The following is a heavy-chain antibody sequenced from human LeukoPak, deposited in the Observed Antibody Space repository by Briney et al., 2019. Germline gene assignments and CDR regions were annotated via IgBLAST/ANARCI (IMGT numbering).Heavy chain of an antibody. J-gene: IGHJ6*03. CDR2: INPDGSDK. CDR3: AKEIHDYNWNDLPFYMDV. Sequence: PGGSLRLSCAASGLTFSSSWMSWVRQAPGKGLEWVADINPDGSDKYYVDSLKGRFTISRDNAKNSLYLQMNSLRAEATAVYYSAKEIHDYNWNDLPFYMDVWGKGTTVTISS. V-gene: IGHV3-7*03. D-gene: IGHD1-1*01. CDR1: GLTFSSSW.